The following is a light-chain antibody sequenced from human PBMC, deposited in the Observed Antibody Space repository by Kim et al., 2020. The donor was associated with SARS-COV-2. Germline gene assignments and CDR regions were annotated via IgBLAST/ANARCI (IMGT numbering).Light chain of an antibody. Sequence: SASVGDRVTITCPASQIITNYLNWYQQRPWKAPKLLIYAASSLQSGVPLRFSGSGSGTDFTLTISSLQREDFATYYCQQSYRTPYTSGQGTKLEI. CDR1: QIITNY. J-gene: IGKJ2*01. CDR2: AAS. CDR3: QQSYRTPYT. V-gene: IGKV1-39*01.